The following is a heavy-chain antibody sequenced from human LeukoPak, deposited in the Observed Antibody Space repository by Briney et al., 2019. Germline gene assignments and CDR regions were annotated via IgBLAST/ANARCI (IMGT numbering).Heavy chain of an antibody. D-gene: IGHD1-1*01. V-gene: IGHV1-2*02. CDR3: AREQLTGRAFDF. Sequence: ASVKVSCKASEYTFSVYHIHWVRQAPGQGLEWMGRLNPESGDTSYAQNFQGRVTITRDTSINSAYMELSRLRSDDTAMYYCAREQLTGRAFDFWGQGTVVTVSS. CDR1: EYTFSVYH. CDR2: LNPESGDT. J-gene: IGHJ3*01.